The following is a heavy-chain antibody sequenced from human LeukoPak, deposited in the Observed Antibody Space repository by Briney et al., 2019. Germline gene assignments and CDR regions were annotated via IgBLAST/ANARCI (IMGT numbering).Heavy chain of an antibody. J-gene: IGHJ4*02. Sequence: GGSLRLSCAASGFTFSSYAMHWVRQAPGKGLEWVAVISYDGSNKYYADSVKGRFTISRDNSKNTLYLQMNSLRAEDTAVYYCAREYGDCIDYWGQGTLVTVSS. V-gene: IGHV3-30-3*01. CDR1: GFTFSSYA. CDR2: ISYDGSNK. CDR3: AREYGDCIDY. D-gene: IGHD4-17*01.